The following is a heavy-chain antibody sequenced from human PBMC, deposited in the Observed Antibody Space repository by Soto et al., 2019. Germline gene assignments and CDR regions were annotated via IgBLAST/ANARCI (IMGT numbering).Heavy chain of an antibody. V-gene: IGHV5-51*01. CDR2: VFPSDSDT. CDR3: ARKDKSGYFNWFDP. J-gene: IGHJ5*02. Sequence: PGESLKISFRTSGYRFTSYWSAWVRHMPGKGLEWMGIVFPSDSDTRYSPSFQGQVTISADRSTSTVFLQWASLKASDTAVYFCARKDKSGYFNWFDPWGQGTLVTVSS. D-gene: IGHD3-22*01. CDR1: GYRFTSYW.